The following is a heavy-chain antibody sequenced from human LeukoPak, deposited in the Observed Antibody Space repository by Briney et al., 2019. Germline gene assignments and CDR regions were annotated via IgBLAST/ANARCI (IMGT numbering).Heavy chain of an antibody. CDR3: AKAEGYDILTGLDY. J-gene: IGHJ4*02. D-gene: IGHD3-9*01. Sequence: GESLKISCAASGFTFSIYDMTWVRQAPGKGLEWFSVISGSGDSTYYADSVKGRFTISRDNSKNTLYLQMNSLRTEDTAVYYCAKAEGYDILTGLDYWGQGTLVTVSS. V-gene: IGHV3-23*01. CDR1: GFTFSIYD. CDR2: ISGSGDST.